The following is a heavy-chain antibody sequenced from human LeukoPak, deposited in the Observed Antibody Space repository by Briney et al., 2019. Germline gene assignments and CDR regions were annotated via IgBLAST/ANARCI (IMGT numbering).Heavy chain of an antibody. CDR2: MYYSGTT. D-gene: IGHD2-8*01. V-gene: IGHV4-30-4*01. CDR1: GGSISSGDYY. Sequence: PSETLSLTCTVSGGSISSGDYYWSWIRQPPGKGLEWIAYMYYSGTTYYNPSLKSPVSMSIDTSKNRFSLRLSSVTAADTAVYYCARGPICTNGVCYLNWFDPWGQGTLVTVSS. J-gene: IGHJ5*02. CDR3: ARGPICTNGVCYLNWFDP.